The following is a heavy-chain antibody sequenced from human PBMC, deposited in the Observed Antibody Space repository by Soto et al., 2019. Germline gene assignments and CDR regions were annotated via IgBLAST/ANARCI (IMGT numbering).Heavy chain of an antibody. CDR1: GFTFSHYW. CDR3: ASSAPFYDSH. J-gene: IGHJ4*02. V-gene: IGHV3-74*01. CDR2: INNDGSST. Sequence: GSLRLSCVASGFTFSHYWIHWVRQAPGKGLVWVSRINNDGSSTSYADSVKGRFTISRDNAKNTLYLQMNSLRAEDTAVYYCASSAPFYDSHWGQGTLVTVSS. D-gene: IGHD3-22*01.